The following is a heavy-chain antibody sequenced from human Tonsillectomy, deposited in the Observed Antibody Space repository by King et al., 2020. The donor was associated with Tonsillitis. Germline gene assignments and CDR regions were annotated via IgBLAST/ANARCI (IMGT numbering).Heavy chain of an antibody. D-gene: IGHD2-21*02. CDR3: ARARCGGDCYYYFDY. Sequence: VQLVESGGGLVQPGGSLRLSCAASGFTLRSFAMRWGRQAPGKGGGLVSAFTGGSTCYAASVKGRFTISRDNPKNTPYLQMNSLRAEDTAIYYCARARCGGDCYYYFDYWGQGTLVAVSS. J-gene: IGHJ4*02. V-gene: IGHV3-23*04. CDR2: FTGGST. CDR1: GFTLRSFA.